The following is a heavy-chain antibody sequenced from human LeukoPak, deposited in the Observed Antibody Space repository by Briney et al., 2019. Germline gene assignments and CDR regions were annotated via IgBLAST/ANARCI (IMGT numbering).Heavy chain of an antibody. Sequence: GGSLRLSCAASEFTFSNYAMHWVRQAPGKGLQWVAGISYDASSHFHPDSVKGRFTISRDNSKSTLYLQMNSLRPEDTAVYYCARDYSTGYFYFDYWGQGTLVTVSS. CDR1: EFTFSNYA. D-gene: IGHD3-9*01. V-gene: IGHV3-30*01. CDR3: ARDYSTGYFYFDY. J-gene: IGHJ4*02. CDR2: ISYDASSH.